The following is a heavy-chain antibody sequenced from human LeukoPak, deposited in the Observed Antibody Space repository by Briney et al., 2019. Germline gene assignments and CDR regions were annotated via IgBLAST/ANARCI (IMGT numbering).Heavy chain of an antibody. CDR2: IKKDGSEK. J-gene: IGHJ4*02. Sequence: PGGSLRLSCAASGFTFSSYWMSWVRQAPGKGLEGVANIKKDGSEKYYVDSVKGRFTISRDNAKNSLYLQMNSLRAEDTAVYYCARCGSGSYSNDYWGQGTLVTVSS. V-gene: IGHV3-7*01. CDR3: ARCGSGSYSNDY. CDR1: GFTFSSYW. D-gene: IGHD3-10*01.